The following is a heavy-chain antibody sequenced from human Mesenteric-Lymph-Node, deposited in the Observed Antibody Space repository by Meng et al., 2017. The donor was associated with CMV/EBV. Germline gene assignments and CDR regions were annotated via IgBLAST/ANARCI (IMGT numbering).Heavy chain of an antibody. CDR1: GYSFTSYW. V-gene: IGHV5-51*01. CDR3: ARQSIAARPHDAFDI. Sequence: GESLKISCKGSGYSFTSYWIGWVRQMPGKGLEWMGIIYPGDSDTRYSPSFQGQVTISADKSISTAYLQWSSLKASDTAMYYCARQSIAARPHDAFDIWGQGTMVTVSS. J-gene: IGHJ3*02. CDR2: IYPGDSDT. D-gene: IGHD6-6*01.